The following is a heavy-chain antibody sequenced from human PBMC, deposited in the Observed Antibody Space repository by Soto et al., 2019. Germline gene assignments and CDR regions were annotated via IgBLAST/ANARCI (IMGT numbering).Heavy chain of an antibody. CDR1: GYTFTSYD. V-gene: IGHV1-8*01. J-gene: IGHJ6*02. Sequence: VASVKVSCKASGYTFTSYDINWVRQATGQGLEWMGWMNPNSGNTGYAQKFQGRVTMTRNTSISTAYMELSSLRSEDTAVYYCARGVLRYFDWHERNYYGMDVWGQGTTVTVSS. CDR3: ARGVLRYFDWHERNYYGMDV. D-gene: IGHD3-9*01. CDR2: MNPNSGNT.